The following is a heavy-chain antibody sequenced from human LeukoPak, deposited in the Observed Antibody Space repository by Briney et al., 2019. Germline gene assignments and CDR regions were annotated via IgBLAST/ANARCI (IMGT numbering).Heavy chain of an antibody. Sequence: GGSLRLSCAASGFTFRSNVMSWVRQAPGKGLEWVSGISGSGVNTYYADSVRGRFTISRDNSKNTLYLQMNSLRAEDTAVYYCAVCLYSSSWSPFDYWGQGTLVTVSS. CDR2: ISGSGVNT. V-gene: IGHV3-23*01. CDR3: AVCLYSSSWSPFDY. D-gene: IGHD6-13*01. CDR1: GFTFRSNV. J-gene: IGHJ4*02.